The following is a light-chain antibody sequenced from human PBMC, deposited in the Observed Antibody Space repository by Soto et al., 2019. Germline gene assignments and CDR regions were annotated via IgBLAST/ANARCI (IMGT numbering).Light chain of an antibody. CDR2: EVT. CDR1: SNDVGLYNY. CDR3: SSFSSNSTPYV. J-gene: IGLJ1*01. V-gene: IGLV2-14*01. Sequence: QSALTQPASVSGSPGQSITISCTGTSNDVGLYNYVSWYQQHPGKAPRLLIFEVTNRPPGISNRFSGSKSGNTASLTISGLQTEDESDYYCSSFSSNSTPYVFGTGTKVTVL.